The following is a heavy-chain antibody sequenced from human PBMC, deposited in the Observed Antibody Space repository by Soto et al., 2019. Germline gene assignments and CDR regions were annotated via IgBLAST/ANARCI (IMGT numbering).Heavy chain of an antibody. CDR1: GFTFSSYA. J-gene: IGHJ4*02. CDR2: ISGSGGST. V-gene: IGHV3-23*01. CDR3: ARSGGEFDY. Sequence: GGSLRLSCSASGFTFSSYAMSWVRQAPGKGLEWVSAISGSGGSTYYADSVKGRFTISRDNSKNTLYLQMNSLRADDTAVYYCARSGGEFDYWGQGTLVTVSS.